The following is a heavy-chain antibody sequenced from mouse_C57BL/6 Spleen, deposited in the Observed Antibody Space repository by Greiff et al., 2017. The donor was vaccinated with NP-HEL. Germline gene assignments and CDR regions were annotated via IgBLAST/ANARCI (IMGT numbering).Heavy chain of an antibody. V-gene: IGHV1-64*01. D-gene: IGHD2-10*01. Sequence: VQLQQSGAELVKPGASVKLSCKASGYTFTSYWMHWVKQRPGQGLEWIGMIHPNSGSTNYNEKFKSKATLTVDKSSSTAYMQLSSLTSEDSAVYYCARKGLLLLDYWGQGTTLTVSS. CDR3: ARKGLLLLDY. CDR2: IHPNSGST. CDR1: GYTFTSYW. J-gene: IGHJ2*01.